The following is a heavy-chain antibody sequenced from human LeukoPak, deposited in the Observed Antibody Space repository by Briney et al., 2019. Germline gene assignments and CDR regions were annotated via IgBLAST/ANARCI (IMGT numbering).Heavy chain of an antibody. CDR1: GGSISTSAFY. CDR3: ASPNAMIVAYFDY. V-gene: IGHV4-39*01. Sequence: PSETLSLTCTVSGGSISTSAFYWGWIRQPPGKGLEWIGSIYDSGNEFYNPSLKSRVTISADTSKNQFSLKLSSVTAADTAVYYCASPNAMIVAYFDYWGQGTLVTVSS. D-gene: IGHD3-22*01. J-gene: IGHJ4*02. CDR2: IYDSGNE.